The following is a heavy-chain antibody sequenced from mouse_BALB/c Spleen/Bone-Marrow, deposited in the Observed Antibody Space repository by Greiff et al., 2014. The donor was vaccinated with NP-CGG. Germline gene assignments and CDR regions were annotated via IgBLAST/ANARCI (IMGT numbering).Heavy chain of an antibody. CDR1: GYSITSDYA. J-gene: IGHJ2*01. D-gene: IGHD2-4*01. CDR3: ARYDYDGVDY. Sequence: ESGPGLVKPSQSLSLTCTVTGYSITSDYAWNWIRQFPGNKLEWMGYISYSGSTSYNPSLKSRISITRDTSKNQFFLQLNSVTTEDTATYHCARYDYDGVDYWGQGTTLTVSS. CDR2: ISYSGST. V-gene: IGHV3-2*02.